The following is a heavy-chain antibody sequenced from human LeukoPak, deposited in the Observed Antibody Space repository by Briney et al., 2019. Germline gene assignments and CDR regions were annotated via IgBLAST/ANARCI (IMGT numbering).Heavy chain of an antibody. CDR1: GYSISSGYY. Sequence: SETPSLTCTASGYSISSGYYWGWIRQPPGKGLEWIGSIYHSGSTYYNPSLKSRVTISVDTSKNQFSLKLSSVTAADTAVYYCARDSSSLYYFDYWGQGTLVTVSS. CDR3: ARDSSSLYYFDY. D-gene: IGHD6-6*01. CDR2: IYHSGST. V-gene: IGHV4-38-2*02. J-gene: IGHJ4*02.